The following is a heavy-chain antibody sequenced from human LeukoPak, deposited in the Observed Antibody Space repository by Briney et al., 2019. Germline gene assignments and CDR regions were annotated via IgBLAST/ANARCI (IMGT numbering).Heavy chain of an antibody. V-gene: IGHV1-18*01. Sequence: ASVKVSCKASGYTFATYGISWVRQAPGQGLEWMAWDSPYNGDTNYAQKFQGRVTLTTDTSTSTAYMELRNLRSDDTAVYYCASYLGSGDYWYPPIDPWGQGTLVTVSS. CDR3: ASYLGSGDYWYPPIDP. CDR2: DSPYNGDT. D-gene: IGHD3-10*01. CDR1: GYTFATYG. J-gene: IGHJ5*02.